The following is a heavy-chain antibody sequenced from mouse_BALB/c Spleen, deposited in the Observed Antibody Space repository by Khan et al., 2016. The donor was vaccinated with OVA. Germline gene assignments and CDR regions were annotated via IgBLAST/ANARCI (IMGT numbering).Heavy chain of an antibody. CDR1: GFSLTSYG. J-gene: IGHJ1*01. CDR3: ARYYGNYGWYFDV. CDR2: IWTGGST. V-gene: IGHV2-9*02. D-gene: IGHD2-1*01. Sequence: QVQLKESGPCLVAPSQSLSITCTVSGFSLTSYGVHWVRQPPGKGLEWLGVIWTGGSTNYNSALMSRLSISKDNSKSQVFLKMNSLQTDDTAMYYCARYYGNYGWYFDVWGAGTTVTVSS.